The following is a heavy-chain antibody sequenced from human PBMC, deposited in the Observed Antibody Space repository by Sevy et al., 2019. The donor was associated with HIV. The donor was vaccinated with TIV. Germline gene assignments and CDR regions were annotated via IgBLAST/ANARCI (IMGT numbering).Heavy chain of an antibody. Sequence: ASVKVSCKASGYTFTDYYIHWVRQAPGQGLEWMAWINPNDGVTNYALRFQGGVTVTRDTSISIAYMELRRLRSDDTAIYYCARLTTMPTSDLYGMDVWGQGTTVTVSS. CDR2: INPNDGVT. CDR1: GYTFTDYY. D-gene: IGHD1-1*01. CDR3: ARLTTMPTSDLYGMDV. V-gene: IGHV1-2*02. J-gene: IGHJ6*02.